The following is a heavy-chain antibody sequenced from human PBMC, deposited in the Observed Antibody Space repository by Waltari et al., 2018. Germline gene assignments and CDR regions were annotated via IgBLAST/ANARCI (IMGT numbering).Heavy chain of an antibody. J-gene: IGHJ3*01. Sequence: EVQLLQSGAELKEPGTTVRISCKVSGYTFSDYYIHWVQQAPGKGLRWMGLVDPEDGETIYADNVQGRVTISADTSTDTACMELSRLRSEDTAVFYCATALGDSSSASRPFDFWGQGTMITVSS. D-gene: IGHD6-19*01. CDR1: GYTFSDYY. V-gene: IGHV1-69-2*01. CDR2: VDPEDGET. CDR3: ATALGDSSSASRPFDF.